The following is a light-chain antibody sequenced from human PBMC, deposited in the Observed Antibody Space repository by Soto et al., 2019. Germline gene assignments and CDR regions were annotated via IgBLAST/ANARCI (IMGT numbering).Light chain of an antibody. Sequence: DVVVTQSPLSLPVTLGQPASISCRSSQSLVYTNGNTYLAWFQQRPGQSPRRLIYKVSIRDSGVPDRFSGSGSVTEFTLTISRVEAEDVGVYYCMQGTHWPRTFCQGTKVEIK. J-gene: IGKJ1*01. CDR2: KVS. CDR1: QSLVYTNGNTY. CDR3: MQGTHWPRT. V-gene: IGKV2-30*01.